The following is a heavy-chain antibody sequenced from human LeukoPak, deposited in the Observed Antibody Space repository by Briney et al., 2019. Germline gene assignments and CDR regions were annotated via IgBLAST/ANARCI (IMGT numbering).Heavy chain of an antibody. V-gene: IGHV1-69*02. CDR1: GGTFSSYT. Sequence: SVKVSCKASGGTFSSYTISWVRQAPGQGLEWMGRIIPILGIANYTQKFQGRVTITADKSTSTAYMELSSLRSEDTAVYYCARRYSNNAFDIWGQGTMVTVSS. CDR2: IIPILGIA. D-gene: IGHD4-11*01. J-gene: IGHJ3*02. CDR3: ARRYSNNAFDI.